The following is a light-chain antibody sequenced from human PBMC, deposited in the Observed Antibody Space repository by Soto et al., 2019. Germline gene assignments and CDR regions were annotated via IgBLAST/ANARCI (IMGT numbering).Light chain of an antibody. V-gene: IGLV2-11*01. J-gene: IGLJ1*01. CDR3: CSYAGSYTFYV. CDR1: SSDVGSYNY. Sequence: QSALTQPRSVSGSPGQSVTISCSGTSSDVGSYNYVSWYQQYPGAAPKLMIYDVTMRPSGVPYRFSGSKSGNTASLTISGLQAEDEADYYCCSYAGSYTFYVFGGGTKVTVL. CDR2: DVT.